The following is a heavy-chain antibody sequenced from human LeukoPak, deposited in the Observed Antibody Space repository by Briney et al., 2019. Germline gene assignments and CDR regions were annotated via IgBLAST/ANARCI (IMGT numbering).Heavy chain of an antibody. J-gene: IGHJ4*02. CDR2: ISSSSSYI. Sequence: GGSLRLSCAASGFTFSSYWMHWVRQAPGKGLEWVSSISSSSSYIYYADSVKGRFTISRDNAKNSLYLQMNSLRAEDTAVYYCARVAGGKVDSGYYYGDYWGQGTLVTVSS. CDR1: GFTFSSYW. D-gene: IGHD3-22*01. CDR3: ARVAGGKVDSGYYYGDY. V-gene: IGHV3-21*01.